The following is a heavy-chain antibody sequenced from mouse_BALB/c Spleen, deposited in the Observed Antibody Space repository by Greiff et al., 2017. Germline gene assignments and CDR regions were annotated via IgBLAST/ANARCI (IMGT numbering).Heavy chain of an antibody. CDR2: IDTSDSYT. D-gene: IGHD1-1*01. CDR3: ARFITTVFDY. Sequence: VQLQQPGAELVMPGASVKMSCKASGYTFTDYWMHWVKQRPGQGLEWIGAIDTSDSYTSYNQKFKGKATLTVDESSSTAYMQLSSLTSEDSAVYYCARFITTVFDYWGQGTTLTVSS. J-gene: IGHJ2*01. CDR1: GYTFTDYW. V-gene: IGHV1-69*01.